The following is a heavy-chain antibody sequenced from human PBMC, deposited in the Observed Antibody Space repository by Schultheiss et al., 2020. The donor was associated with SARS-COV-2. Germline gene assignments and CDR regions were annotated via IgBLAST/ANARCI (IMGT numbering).Heavy chain of an antibody. CDR1: GFTFSSYA. D-gene: IGHD2-15*01. V-gene: IGHV3-23*01. CDR3: AIRVRYCSGGMCSY. CDR2: ISSGGGST. J-gene: IGHJ4*02. Sequence: GGSLRLSCAASGFTFSSYAMSWVRQAPGKGLEWVSAISSGGGSTYYADSVKGRFTISRDNSRNTLYLQMNSLRAEDTAVYYCAIRVRYCSGGMCSYWGQGTLVTVSS.